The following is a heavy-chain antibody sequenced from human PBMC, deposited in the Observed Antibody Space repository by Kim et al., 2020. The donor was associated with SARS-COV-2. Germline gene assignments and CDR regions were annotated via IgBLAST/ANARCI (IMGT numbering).Heavy chain of an antibody. D-gene: IGHD6-19*01. CDR1: GYTFTSYY. J-gene: IGHJ6*02. CDR2: INPGGGST. Sequence: ASVRVSCKASGYTFTSYYMHWVRQAPGQGLEWMGIINPGGGSTRYAQTLQGRVTMTRDTSTSTVYMELSSLRSEDTAVYYCARGNSGWENEYYYYYGMDVWGQGTTVTVSS. V-gene: IGHV1-46*04. CDR3: ARGNSGWENEYYYYYGMDV.